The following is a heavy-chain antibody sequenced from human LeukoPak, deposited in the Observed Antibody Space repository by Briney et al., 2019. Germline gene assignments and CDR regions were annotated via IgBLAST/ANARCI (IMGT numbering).Heavy chain of an antibody. CDR3: ARAVTTALDY. CDR1: GFTFSNYW. CDR2: IKEDGSEK. Sequence: GGSLRLSCAASGFTFSNYWMSWVRQAPGKGLEWVANIKEDGSEKKYVDSVKGRFTISRDNAKNSLYLQMSSLRAEDTAVYYCARAVTTALDYWGQGTLVTVSS. V-gene: IGHV3-7*01. J-gene: IGHJ4*02. D-gene: IGHD4-17*01.